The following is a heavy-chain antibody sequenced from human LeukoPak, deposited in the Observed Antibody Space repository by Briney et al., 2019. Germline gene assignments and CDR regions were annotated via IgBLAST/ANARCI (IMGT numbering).Heavy chain of an antibody. V-gene: IGHV4-34*01. CDR3: ARSGTYQHSSSYDY. Sequence: SETLSLTCAVYGESSKDYYWNWIRQPPGKGLEWIGEINRSGSSNYNPSLKSRVTISVDTSKNQFSLKLSSVTAADTAVYYCARSGTYQHSSSYDYWGQGTLVTVSS. D-gene: IGHD6-13*01. CDR2: INRSGSS. CDR1: GESSKDYY. J-gene: IGHJ4*02.